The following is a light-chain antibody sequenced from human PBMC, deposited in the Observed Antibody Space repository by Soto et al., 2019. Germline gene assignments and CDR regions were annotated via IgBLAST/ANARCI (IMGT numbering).Light chain of an antibody. Sequence: QSVLTQPASVSGSPGQSITISCPGTSSDVGGYSYVTWYQQHPGKAPRLMIYEVINRPSGVSSCFSGSKSGNTASLTISGLRAEDEADYYCCSYTPSSTRYVFGTGTKVTVL. J-gene: IGLJ1*01. V-gene: IGLV2-14*01. CDR3: CSYTPSSTRYV. CDR1: SSDVGGYSY. CDR2: EVI.